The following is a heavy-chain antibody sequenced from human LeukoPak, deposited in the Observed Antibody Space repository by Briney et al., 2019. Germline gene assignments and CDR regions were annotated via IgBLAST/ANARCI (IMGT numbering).Heavy chain of an antibody. Sequence: GASVNVSCKTSGGTFISYAISWVRQAPGQGLDWMGGIIPIFGTANYAQKFQGRVTITADESTSTAYMELSSLRSEDTAVYYCARDMYGGIQHWGQGTLVTVSS. CDR2: IIPIFGTA. V-gene: IGHV1-69*01. D-gene: IGHD3-10*02. J-gene: IGHJ1*01. CDR1: GGTFISYA. CDR3: ARDMYGGIQH.